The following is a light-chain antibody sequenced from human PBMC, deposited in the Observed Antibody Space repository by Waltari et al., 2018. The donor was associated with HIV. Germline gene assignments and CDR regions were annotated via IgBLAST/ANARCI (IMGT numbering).Light chain of an antibody. J-gene: IGKJ4*01. CDR3: QQGDTWPHS. CDR1: QSIDTT. CDR2: RAS. V-gene: IGKV3-11*01. Sequence: EIVLTQSPTTLSLSPGERATLSCRASQSIDTTLAWYQQKGRQAPSLLIFRASNRATGIPARFSGSGTGTDFTLTISSLEPEDVAVYYCQQGDTWPHSFGGGTNVEI.